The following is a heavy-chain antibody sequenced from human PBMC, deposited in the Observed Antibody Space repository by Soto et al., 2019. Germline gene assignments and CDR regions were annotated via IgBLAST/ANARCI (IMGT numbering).Heavy chain of an antibody. CDR1: GYTFTIYY. V-gene: IGHV1-46*03. J-gene: IGHJ4*02. CDR3: ASVQRQSLVKHGLYYFDY. Sequence: ASVKVSCKASGYTFTIYYMHWVRQAPGQGLEWMGIINPSGGSTSYAQKFQGRVTMTRDTSTSTVYMELSSLRSEDTAVYYCASVQRQSLVKHGLYYFDYWGQGTLVTVSS. D-gene: IGHD6-19*01. CDR2: INPSGGST.